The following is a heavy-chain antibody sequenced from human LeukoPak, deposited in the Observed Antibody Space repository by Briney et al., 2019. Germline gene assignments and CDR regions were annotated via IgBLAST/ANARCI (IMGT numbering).Heavy chain of an antibody. CDR1: GGAFSGSN. CDR2: IYNSGST. Sequence: KPSETLSLTCAVYGGAFSGSNWGWIRQPPGKGLEWIGEIYNSGSTIYNPSLKSRVTISVDTSKNQFSLNLISVTAADTAVYYCVRAYDYWGQGTLVTVSS. V-gene: IGHV4-34*01. J-gene: IGHJ4*02. CDR3: VRAYDY.